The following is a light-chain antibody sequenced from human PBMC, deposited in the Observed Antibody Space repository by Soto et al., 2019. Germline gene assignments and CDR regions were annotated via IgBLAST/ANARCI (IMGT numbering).Light chain of an antibody. CDR2: GAS. Sequence: EIVLTQSPGTLSLSPGERATLSCRASQSVSSSYLAWYQQKPGQAPRLLIYGASSRDTGIPDRFSGSGSGTDFTLTISRLEPEDFAVYYCQQYCSSLFTFGPGTKVDIK. CDR3: QQYCSSLFT. CDR1: QSVSSSY. J-gene: IGKJ3*01. V-gene: IGKV3-20*01.